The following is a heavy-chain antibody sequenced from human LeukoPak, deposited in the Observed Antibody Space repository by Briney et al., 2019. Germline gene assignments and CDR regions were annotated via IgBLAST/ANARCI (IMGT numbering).Heavy chain of an antibody. D-gene: IGHD5-18*01. CDR1: GYTFTSYY. CDR2: INPSGGST. J-gene: IGHJ3*02. V-gene: IGHV1-46*01. Sequence: ASVKVPCKASGYTFTSYYMHWVRQAPGQGLEWMGIINPSGGSTSYAQKFQGRVTMTRDTSTSTVYMELSSLRSEDTAVYYCATAYNYGRDAFDIWSQGTMVTVSS. CDR3: ATAYNYGRDAFDI.